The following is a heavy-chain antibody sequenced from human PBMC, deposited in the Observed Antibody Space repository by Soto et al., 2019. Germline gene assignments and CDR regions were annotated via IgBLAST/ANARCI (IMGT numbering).Heavy chain of an antibody. CDR1: GYTFTRYG. CDR2: ISGYNGDT. V-gene: IGHV1-18*01. Sequence: QVQLVQSGGEVKKPGASVKVSSKTSGYTFTRYGISWVRQAPGQGLEWMGWISGYNGDTNYAQKSQDRVTMTIATSTTTVYMELRSLTSDDTAVYYCAKNGQLPYYSYGMDVWGQGTTVTVSS. D-gene: IGHD6-6*01. J-gene: IGHJ6*02. CDR3: AKNGQLPYYSYGMDV.